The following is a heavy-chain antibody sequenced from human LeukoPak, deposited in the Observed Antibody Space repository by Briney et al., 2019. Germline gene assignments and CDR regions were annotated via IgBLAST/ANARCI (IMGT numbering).Heavy chain of an antibody. CDR3: ATVSRSSDWFDP. CDR2: IDPSDSYT. J-gene: IGHJ5*02. Sequence: RGESLQISCKGSGYSFTNYWISWVRQLPGKGLEWMGRIDPSDSYTSYSPSFQGHVTISADKSITTAYLQWSSLKASDTAMYYCATVSRSSDWFDPWGQGTLVTVSS. CDR1: GYSFTNYW. D-gene: IGHD6-6*01. V-gene: IGHV5-10-1*01.